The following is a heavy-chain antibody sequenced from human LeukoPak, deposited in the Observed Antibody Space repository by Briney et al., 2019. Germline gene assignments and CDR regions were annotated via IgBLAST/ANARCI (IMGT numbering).Heavy chain of an antibody. V-gene: IGHV3-43*02. CDR1: GFTFDDYA. J-gene: IGHJ6*02. D-gene: IGHD5-18*01. CDR3: AKATDTAMVDDYYYGMDV. Sequence: PGGSLRLSCAASGFTFDDYAMHWVRQAPGKGLEWVSRISGDGGSTDYADSVKGRFTISRDNSKNSLYLQMNSLRTEDTALYYFAKATDTAMVDDYYYGMDVWGQRTTVTVSS. CDR2: ISGDGGST.